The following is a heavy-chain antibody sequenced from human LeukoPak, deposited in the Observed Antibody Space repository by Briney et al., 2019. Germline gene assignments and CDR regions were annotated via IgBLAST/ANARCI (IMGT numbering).Heavy chain of an antibody. Sequence: GGSLRLSCAASGFTISNYWMTWVRQAPGKGLEWVANIKQDSSSKYYADSVKGRFTISRDNAKNSLILQMNSLRVEDTALYYCAKLRGALDIWGQGTMVIVSS. D-gene: IGHD1-7*01. CDR1: GFTISNYW. CDR2: IKQDSSSK. J-gene: IGHJ3*02. CDR3: AKLRGALDI. V-gene: IGHV3-7*03.